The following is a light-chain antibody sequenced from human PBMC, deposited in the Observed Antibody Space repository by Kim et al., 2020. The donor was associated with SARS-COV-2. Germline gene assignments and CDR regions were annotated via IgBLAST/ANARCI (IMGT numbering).Light chain of an antibody. V-gene: IGKV1-5*01. J-gene: IGKJ1*01. Sequence: SAAVGDRGTITHRSSRTIYACVPWYQQKPVRAPKLLISDANILNSGVPSRFRDRGSGTEFALPITSVQPDYFATYFCQQFNSYSYPFAHGT. CDR1: RTIYAC. CDR2: DAN. CDR3: QQFNSYSYP.